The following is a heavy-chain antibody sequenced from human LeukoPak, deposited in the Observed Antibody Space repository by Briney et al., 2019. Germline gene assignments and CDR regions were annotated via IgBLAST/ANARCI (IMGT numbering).Heavy chain of an antibody. CDR1: GGTFSSYA. V-gene: IGHV1-69*13. J-gene: IGHJ4*02. Sequence: ASVKVSCKASGGTFSSYAISWVRLAPGQGLEWLGVVIPIFVTANYAQKFQGRVTITADESTSTAYMELSSLRSEDTAVYYCAREYYYDSSGYYYYFDYWGQGTLVTVSS. CDR3: AREYYYDSSGYYYYFDY. CDR2: VIPIFVTA. D-gene: IGHD3-22*01.